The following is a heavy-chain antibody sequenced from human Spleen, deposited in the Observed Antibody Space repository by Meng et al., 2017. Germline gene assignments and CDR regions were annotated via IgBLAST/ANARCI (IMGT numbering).Heavy chain of an antibody. J-gene: IGHJ6*02. CDR1: GYTFISYW. Sequence: GESLKISCKGSGYTFISYWIGWVRQMPGKGLEWMGIIYPGDSDTTYSPSFQGHVTISADKSTSTAFLQWSSLRASDTAIYYCARRPLDSYAMDVWGQGTTVTVSS. V-gene: IGHV5-51*01. CDR3: ARRPLDSYAMDV. D-gene: IGHD1-1*01. CDR2: IYPGDSDT.